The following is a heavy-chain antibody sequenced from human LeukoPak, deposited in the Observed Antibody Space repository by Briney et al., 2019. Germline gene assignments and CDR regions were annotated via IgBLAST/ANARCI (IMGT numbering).Heavy chain of an antibody. CDR3: ARDSPHGMFDY. Sequence: KPGGSLRLSCAASGFTFSNAWMSWVRQAPGKGLEWVGRIKSKTDGGTTDYAAPVKGRFTISRDDSKNTLYLQMNSLKTEDTAVYYCARDSPHGMFDYWGQGTLVTVSS. D-gene: IGHD1-20*01. CDR2: IKSKTDGGTT. CDR1: GFTFSNAW. J-gene: IGHJ4*02. V-gene: IGHV3-15*01.